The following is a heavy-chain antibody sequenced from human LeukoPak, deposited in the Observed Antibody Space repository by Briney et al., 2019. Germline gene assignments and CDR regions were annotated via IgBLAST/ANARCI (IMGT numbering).Heavy chain of an antibody. CDR2: IKQDGSEK. D-gene: IGHD3-10*01. V-gene: IGHV3-7*01. CDR3: AREGSYGSGSYGSFDY. J-gene: IGHJ4*02. CDR1: GFTFSSYW. Sequence: GSLRLSCVASGFTFSSYWMSWVRQAPGKGLEWVANIKQDGSEKYYVDSVKGRFTISRDNAKNSLYLQMNSLRAEDTAVYYCAREGSYGSGSYGSFDYWGQGTLVTVSS.